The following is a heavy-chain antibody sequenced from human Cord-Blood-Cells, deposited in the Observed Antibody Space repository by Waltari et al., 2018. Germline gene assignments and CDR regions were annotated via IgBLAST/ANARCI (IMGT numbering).Heavy chain of an antibody. CDR2: MNPNSGNT. CDR1: GDTFTSYE. Sequence: QPQLVRSGVEVKKPGASVQAACKAAGDTFTSYEIDWVRQATGQGLEWMGWMNPNSGNTGYAQKFQGRVTMTRNTSISTAYMELSSLRSEDTAVYYCAREPNWGSDYWGQGTLVTVSS. V-gene: IGHV1-8*01. CDR3: AREPNWGSDY. J-gene: IGHJ4*02. D-gene: IGHD7-27*01.